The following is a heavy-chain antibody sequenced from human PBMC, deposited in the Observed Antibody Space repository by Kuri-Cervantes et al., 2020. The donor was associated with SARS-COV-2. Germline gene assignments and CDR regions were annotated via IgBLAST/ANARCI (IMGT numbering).Heavy chain of an antibody. Sequence: ASVKVSCKASGYTFTGCYMHWVRQAPGQGLEWMGWISAYNGNTNYAQKLQGRVTMTTDTSTSTAYMELRSLRSDDTAVYYCARGGIAAAGWVDWFDPWGQGTLVTVSS. J-gene: IGHJ5*02. CDR2: ISAYNGNT. CDR1: GYTFTGCY. D-gene: IGHD6-13*01. V-gene: IGHV1-18*04. CDR3: ARGGIAAAGWVDWFDP.